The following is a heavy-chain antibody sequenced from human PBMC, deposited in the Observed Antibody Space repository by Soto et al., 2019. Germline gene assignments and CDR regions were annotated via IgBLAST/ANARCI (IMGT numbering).Heavy chain of an antibody. CDR3: ARGRASGSYYLLDY. CDR2: INPNSGNI. D-gene: IGHD3-10*01. V-gene: IGHV1-8*01. CDR1: GYTFSTYD. Sequence: QVQLVQSGAEVRKPGASVKVSCKASGYTFSTYDINWVRQATGHGLEWMGWINPNSGNIGYAQRFQGRVTMTRDTAIRTAYMEVSSLRSDDTAVYYCARGRASGSYYLLDYWGQGTLVTVSS. J-gene: IGHJ4*02.